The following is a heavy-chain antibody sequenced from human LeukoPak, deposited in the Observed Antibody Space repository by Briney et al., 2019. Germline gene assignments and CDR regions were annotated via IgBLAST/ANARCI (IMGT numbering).Heavy chain of an antibody. J-gene: IGHJ3*02. V-gene: IGHV3-48*03. CDR1: GFTFSSYE. D-gene: IGHD5/OR15-5a*01. CDR3: STNVSQGVPSEAFDN. CDR2: ISSSGSTI. Sequence: PGGSLRLSCAASGFTFSSYEMNWVRQAPGKGLEWVSYISSSGSTIYYADSVKGRFTISRDNAKNSLYLQMNSLRAEDTAVYYCSTNVSQGVPSEAFDNWGQGTMATVSS.